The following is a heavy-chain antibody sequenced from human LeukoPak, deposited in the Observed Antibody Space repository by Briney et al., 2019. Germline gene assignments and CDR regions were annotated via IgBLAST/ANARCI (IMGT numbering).Heavy chain of an antibody. CDR1: GFTFSDYY. D-gene: IGHD5-12*01. CDR2: ISSSSSYT. CDR3: ARAPVATMADY. Sequence: PGGSLRLSCAASGFTFSDYYMSWIRQAPGKGLEWVSYISSSSSYTNYADSVKGRFTISRDNAKNSLYLQMNSLRAEDTAVYYCARAPVATMADYWGQGALATVSS. V-gene: IGHV3-11*06. J-gene: IGHJ4*02.